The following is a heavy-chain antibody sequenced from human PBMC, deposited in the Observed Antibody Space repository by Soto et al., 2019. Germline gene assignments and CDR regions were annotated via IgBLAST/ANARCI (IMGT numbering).Heavy chain of an antibody. D-gene: IGHD2-15*01. CDR1: GFTFSSYA. CDR3: ARGGYGRVFDC. J-gene: IGHJ4*02. V-gene: IGHV3-23*01. CDR2: ISGSGGST. Sequence: EVQLLESGGGLVQPGGSLRLSCAASGFTFSSYALSWVRQAPGEGLEWVSGISGSGGSTNYADSVKGRFTISRDNSKDTLFLQMNSLRVEGTAVYYCARGGYGRVFDCWGQGSLVTVSS.